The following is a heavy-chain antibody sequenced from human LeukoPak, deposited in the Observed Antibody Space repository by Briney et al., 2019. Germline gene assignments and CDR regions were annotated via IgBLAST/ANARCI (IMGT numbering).Heavy chain of an antibody. CDR1: GLTFNNAW. CDR3: ATEPYYYDSSGYLNWFDP. CDR2: IKSKTDGGTT. J-gene: IGHJ5*02. Sequence: GGSLRLSCAASGLTFNNAWMSWVRQAPGKGLEWVGRIKSKTDGGTTDYVAPVKGRFTISRDDSRSTLYLQMNSLKTEDTAVYYCATEPYYYDSSGYLNWFDPWGQGILVAVSS. D-gene: IGHD3-22*01. V-gene: IGHV3-15*01.